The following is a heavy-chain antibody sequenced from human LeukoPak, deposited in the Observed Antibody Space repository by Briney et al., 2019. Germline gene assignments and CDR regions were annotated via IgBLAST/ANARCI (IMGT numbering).Heavy chain of an antibody. V-gene: IGHV4-59*08. Sequence: SETLSLTCTVSGGSISSYYWRWIRQPPGKGLEWIAYISDIGSIDYNPSLKSRVAISLDTSKNQFSLKLSSVTAADTAVYYCAGHHPRNTVDFWGQGTLVTVSS. D-gene: IGHD2/OR15-2a*01. CDR2: ISDIGSI. J-gene: IGHJ4*02. CDR1: GGSISSYY. CDR3: AGHHPRNTVDF.